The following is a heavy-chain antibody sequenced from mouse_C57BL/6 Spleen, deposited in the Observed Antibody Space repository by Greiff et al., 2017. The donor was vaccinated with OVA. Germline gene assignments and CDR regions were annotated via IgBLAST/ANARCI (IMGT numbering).Heavy chain of an antibody. CDR2: ISSGGDYI. Sequence: EVQVVESGEGLVKPGGSLKLSCAASGFTFSSYAMSWVRQTPEKRLEWVAYISSGGDYIYYADTVKGRFTISRDNARNTLYLQMSSLKSEDTAMYYCTRDGSYYSNSAWFAYWGQGTLVTVSA. J-gene: IGHJ3*01. CDR3: TRDGSYYSNSAWFAY. V-gene: IGHV5-9-1*02. CDR1: GFTFSSYA. D-gene: IGHD2-5*01.